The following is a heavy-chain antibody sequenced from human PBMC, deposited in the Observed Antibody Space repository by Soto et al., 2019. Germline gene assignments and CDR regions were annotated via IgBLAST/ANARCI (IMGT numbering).Heavy chain of an antibody. CDR3: AKGGMTIFGVLTYDAFDI. CDR1: GFTFSSYA. J-gene: IGHJ3*02. D-gene: IGHD3-3*01. CDR2: ISGSGGST. Sequence: GGSLRLSCAASGFTFSSYAMSWVRQAPGKGLEWVSAISGSGGSTYYADSVKGRFTISRDNSKNTLYLQMNSLRAEDTAVYYCAKGGMTIFGVLTYDAFDIWGQATIVTVSS. V-gene: IGHV3-23*01.